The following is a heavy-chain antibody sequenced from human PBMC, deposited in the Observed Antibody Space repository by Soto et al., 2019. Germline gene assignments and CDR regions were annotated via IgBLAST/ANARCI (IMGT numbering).Heavy chain of an antibody. J-gene: IGHJ4*02. CDR1: GYTFTSYA. D-gene: IGHD5-18*01. V-gene: IGHV1-3*01. Sequence: ASVKVSCKASGYTFTSYAMHWVRQAPGQRLEWMGWINAGNGNTKYSQKLQGRVTITRDTSASTAYMELSSLRSEDTAVYYCARDPGYSYGYNWGQGTLVNVSS. CDR2: INAGNGNT. CDR3: ARDPGYSYGYN.